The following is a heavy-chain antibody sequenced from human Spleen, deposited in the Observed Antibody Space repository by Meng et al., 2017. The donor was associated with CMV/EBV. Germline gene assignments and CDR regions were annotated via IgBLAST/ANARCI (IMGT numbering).Heavy chain of an antibody. CDR3: AKGTDCPSGYCSSTTWDYYYGMDV. CDR2: ISWNSYSI. D-gene: IGHD2-2*01. Sequence: SLKISCAASGFSFDAYGMHWVRLAPGKGLEWVSGISWNSYSIGYADSVKGRFTISRDNAKNSLHLQMNSLSAEDTALYYCAKGTDCPSGYCSSTTWDYYYGMDVWGQGTTVTVSS. CDR1: GFSFDAYG. J-gene: IGHJ6*02. V-gene: IGHV3-9*01.